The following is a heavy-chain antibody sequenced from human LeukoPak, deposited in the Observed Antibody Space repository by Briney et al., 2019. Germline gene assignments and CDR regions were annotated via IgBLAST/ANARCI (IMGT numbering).Heavy chain of an antibody. V-gene: IGHV3-21*01. CDR1: GFTFSTYN. J-gene: IGHJ4*02. CDR3: ARDSRDGYEDH. Sequence: GGSLRLSCAASGFTFSTYNLNWVRQAPGKGLEWVSSISSSSSYIYYADSVKGRFTISRDNAKNSLYLQMNSLRAEDTAVYYCARDSRDGYEDHWGQGTLVTVSS. D-gene: IGHD5-24*01. CDR2: ISSSSSYI.